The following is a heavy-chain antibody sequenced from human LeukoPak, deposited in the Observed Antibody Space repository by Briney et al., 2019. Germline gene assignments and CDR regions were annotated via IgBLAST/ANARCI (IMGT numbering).Heavy chain of an antibody. V-gene: IGHV3-23*01. D-gene: IGHD6-19*01. CDR1: GFTFSSYA. CDR3: AKVPYSSGWSHFAY. CDR2: ISGSGGST. J-gene: IGHJ4*02. Sequence: GGSLRLSCAASGFTFSSYAMSWVRQAPGKGLEWVSAISGSGGSTYYADSVKGRFTISRDNPKNTLYLQMNSLRAENTAVYYCAKVPYSSGWSHFAYWGQGTLVTVSS.